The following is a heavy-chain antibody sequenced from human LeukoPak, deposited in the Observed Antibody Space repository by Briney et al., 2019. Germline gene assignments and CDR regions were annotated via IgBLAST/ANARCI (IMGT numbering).Heavy chain of an antibody. CDR2: ISYDESNK. CDR3: ARDRGDSLVGADFDS. CDR1: GFTFSRYA. D-gene: IGHD1-26*01. Sequence: GGSLRLSCAASGFTFSRYAMHWVRQAPGKGLEWVAAISYDESNKYNGDSVKGRFSISRDNSKSTLYLQMNSLRAEDTAVYYCARDRGDSLVGADFDSWGQGTLVTVSS. J-gene: IGHJ4*02. V-gene: IGHV3-30-3*01.